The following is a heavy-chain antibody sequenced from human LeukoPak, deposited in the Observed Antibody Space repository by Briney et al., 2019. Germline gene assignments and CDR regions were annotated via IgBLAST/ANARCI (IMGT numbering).Heavy chain of an antibody. V-gene: IGHV3-30*04. Sequence: GGSLRLSCAASGFTFSNYAMHWVRQAPGKGLEWVAVISYDGNNKYYADSVKGRFTISRDNSKNTLYLQMNSLRAEDTAIYYCAKNGDRGAYCSGGSCYPYYYYYIDVWGKGTTVTISS. CDR2: ISYDGNNK. D-gene: IGHD2-15*01. CDR3: AKNGDRGAYCSGGSCYPYYYYYIDV. CDR1: GFTFSNYA. J-gene: IGHJ6*03.